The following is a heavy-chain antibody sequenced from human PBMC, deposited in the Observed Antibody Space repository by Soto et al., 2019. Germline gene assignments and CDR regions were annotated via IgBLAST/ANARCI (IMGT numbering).Heavy chain of an antibody. V-gene: IGHV5-10-1*01. D-gene: IGHD2-2*01. Sequence: GESLKISCKGSGYSFTSYWISWVRQMPGKGLEWMGRIDPSDSYTNYSPSFQGHVTFSADKSISTAYLQWSSLKASDTAMYYCAHLGDIVVVPAAMSGNYWGQGTLVTVSS. J-gene: IGHJ4*02. CDR2: IDPSDSYT. CDR3: AHLGDIVVVPAAMSGNY. CDR1: GYSFTSYW.